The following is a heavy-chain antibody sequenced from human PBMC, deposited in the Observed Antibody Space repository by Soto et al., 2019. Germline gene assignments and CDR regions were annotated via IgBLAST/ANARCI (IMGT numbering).Heavy chain of an antibody. Sequence: PGGSLRLSCAASGFSLSGYWMSWFRQAPGKGLEWVANIKQDGSEKYYVDSVKGRFTISRDNAKNSLYLQMNSLRAEDTAVYYCARDLQLGYYYYGMDVWGQGTTVTVSS. CDR2: IKQDGSEK. V-gene: IGHV3-7*03. D-gene: IGHD6-13*01. J-gene: IGHJ6*02. CDR1: GFSLSGYW. CDR3: ARDLQLGYYYYGMDV.